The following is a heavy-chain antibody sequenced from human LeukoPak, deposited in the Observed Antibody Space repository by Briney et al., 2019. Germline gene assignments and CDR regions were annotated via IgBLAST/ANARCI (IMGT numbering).Heavy chain of an antibody. CDR1: GYSFTSYW. J-gene: IGHJ5*02. CDR2: IYPGDSDT. Sequence: GESLQISCKGSGYSFTSYWIGWVRQMPGKGLEWMGIIYPGDSDTRYSPSFQGQVTISADKPISTAYLQWSSLKASDTAMYYCATITTYYDILTGYYTNWFDPWGQGTLVTVSS. V-gene: IGHV5-51*04. CDR3: ATITTYYDILTGYYTNWFDP. D-gene: IGHD3-9*01.